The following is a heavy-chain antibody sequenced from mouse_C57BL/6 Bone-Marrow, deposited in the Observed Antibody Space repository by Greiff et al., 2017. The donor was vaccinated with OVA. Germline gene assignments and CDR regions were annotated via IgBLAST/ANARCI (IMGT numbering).Heavy chain of an antibody. CDR1: GYTFTSYW. V-gene: IGHV1-64*01. D-gene: IGHD2-1*01. J-gene: IGHJ2*01. CDR3: AKGEGIYYGNYDDY. CDR2: IHPNSGST. Sequence: QVQLQQPGAELVKPGASVKLSCKASGYTFTSYWMHWVKQRPGQGLEWIGMIHPNSGSTNYNEKFKSKATLTVDKSSSTAYMQLSSLTSEDSAVXYCAKGEGIYYGNYDDYWGQGTTLTVSS.